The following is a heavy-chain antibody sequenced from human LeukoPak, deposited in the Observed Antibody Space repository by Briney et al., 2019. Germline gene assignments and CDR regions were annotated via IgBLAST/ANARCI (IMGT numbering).Heavy chain of an antibody. CDR1: GGSISSYY. CDR3: ARLRSTYWYFDL. D-gene: IGHD4-17*01. J-gene: IGHJ2*01. CDR2: IYTSGST. Sequence: SETPSLTCTVSGGSISSYYWSWIRQPAGKGLEWIGRIYTSGSTNYNPSLKSRVTMSVDTSKNQFSLKLSSVTAADTAVYYCARLRSTYWYFDLWGRGTLVTVSS. V-gene: IGHV4-4*07.